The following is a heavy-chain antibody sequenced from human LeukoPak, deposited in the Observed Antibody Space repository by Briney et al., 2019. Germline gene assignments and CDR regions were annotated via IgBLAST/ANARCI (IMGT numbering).Heavy chain of an antibody. J-gene: IGHJ5*02. Sequence: ASVKVSCKASGYPFINYGFHWVRQAPGQGLEWMGWISGYNGKTNYAQSFQGRVTMTTDTSTITAYMELRSLRSDDTAVYFCARGGGFLRVLTWFDPWGQGTLVTVSS. D-gene: IGHD3-3*01. CDR2: ISGYNGKT. CDR3: ARGGGFLRVLTWFDP. CDR1: GYPFINYG. V-gene: IGHV1-18*01.